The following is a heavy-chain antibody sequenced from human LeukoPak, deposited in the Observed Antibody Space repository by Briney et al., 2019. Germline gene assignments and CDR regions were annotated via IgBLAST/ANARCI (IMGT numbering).Heavy chain of an antibody. Sequence: GGSLRLSCAASGFTFSSYGMSWVRQAPGKGLEWVSAISGSGGSTYYADSVKGRFTISRDNSKNTLYLQMNSLRAEDTAVYYCAKIAAASYYYYYMDVWGKGTTVTISS. CDR3: AKIAAASYYYYYMDV. CDR2: ISGSGGST. D-gene: IGHD6-13*01. J-gene: IGHJ6*03. CDR1: GFTFSSYG. V-gene: IGHV3-23*01.